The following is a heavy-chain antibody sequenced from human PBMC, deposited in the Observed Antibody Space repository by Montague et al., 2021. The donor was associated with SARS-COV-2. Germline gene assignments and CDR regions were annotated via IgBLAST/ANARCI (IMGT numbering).Heavy chain of an antibody. Sequence: SLRLSCAASGFTFSSYSMHWVRQAPGKGLEWVAVISYDGSNKYYADSVKGRFTISRDNSKNTLCLQMNSLRAEDTAVYYCARAGGYRDAFDIWGQGTTVTVSS. CDR3: ARAGGYRDAFDI. V-gene: IGHV3-30-3*01. J-gene: IGHJ3*02. D-gene: IGHD3-22*01. CDR1: GFTFSSYS. CDR2: ISYDGSNK.